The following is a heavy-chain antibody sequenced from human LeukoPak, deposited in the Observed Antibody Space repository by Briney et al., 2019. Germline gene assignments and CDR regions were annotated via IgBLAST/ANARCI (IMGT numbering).Heavy chain of an antibody. V-gene: IGHV1-46*01. D-gene: IGHD3-22*01. CDR3: ARGIGYYYDSSGYYPAEYFQH. CDR2: INPSGGGT. Sequence: ASVKVSCKASGYTFTSYYMHWVRQAPGQGLEWMGIINPSGGGTSYAQKFQGRVTMTRDTSTSTVYMELSSLRSEDTAVYYCARGIGYYYDSSGYYPAEYFQHWGQGTLVTVSS. J-gene: IGHJ1*01. CDR1: GYTFTSYY.